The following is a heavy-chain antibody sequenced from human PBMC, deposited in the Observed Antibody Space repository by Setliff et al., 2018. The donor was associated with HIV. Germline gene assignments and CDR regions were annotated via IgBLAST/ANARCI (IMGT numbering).Heavy chain of an antibody. CDR3: ARGFGSSTIDY. D-gene: IGHD6-6*01. CDR1: GYTFTSYD. V-gene: IGHV1-46*01. J-gene: IGHJ4*02. CDR2: INPSGGTI. Sequence: ASVKVSCKASGYTFTSYDINWVRQAPGQGLEWMGIINPSGGTISYAQKFQGRVTITTDESTSTAYMELSSLRSEDTAVYYCARGFGSSTIDYWGQGTLVTVSS.